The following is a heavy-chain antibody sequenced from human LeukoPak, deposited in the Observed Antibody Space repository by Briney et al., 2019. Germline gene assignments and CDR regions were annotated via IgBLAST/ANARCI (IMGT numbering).Heavy chain of an antibody. D-gene: IGHD1-26*01. CDR3: ARHPSGSYSFRWFDP. CDR2: INWNGGST. Sequence: GSLRLSCAGSGFTFDDYCMSWVRPGPGEGLGLVSCINWNGGSTGYADSVKGRFTISRDNAKNSLYLQMNSLRAEDTALYHCARHPSGSYSFRWFDPWGQGTLVTVSS. J-gene: IGHJ5*02. CDR1: GFTFDDYC. V-gene: IGHV3-20*01.